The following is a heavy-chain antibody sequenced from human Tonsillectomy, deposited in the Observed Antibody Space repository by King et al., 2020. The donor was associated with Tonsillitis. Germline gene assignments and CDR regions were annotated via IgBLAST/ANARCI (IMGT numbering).Heavy chain of an antibody. D-gene: IGHD3-16*01. V-gene: IGHV4-38-2*01. CDR1: GPALGTGYY. CDR3: ARTFSHDYMGVMLFDL. Sequence: HVQLQESGPRLVKPSETLSLTCAVSGPALGTGYYWGWVRQPPGKGLEWIGSISHTGSTYLNPSLKNRVTISMHTAKNQFFLNLRSVNDTDTAVYSCARTFSHDYMGVMLFDLWGQGTLVTVSS. CDR2: ISHTGST. J-gene: IGHJ5*02.